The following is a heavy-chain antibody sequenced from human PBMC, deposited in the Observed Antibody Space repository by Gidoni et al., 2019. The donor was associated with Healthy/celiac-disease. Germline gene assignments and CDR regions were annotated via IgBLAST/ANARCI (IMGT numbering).Heavy chain of an antibody. CDR1: GYTFTGYY. Sequence: QVQLVQSGAEVKKPGASVKVSCKASGYTFTGYYMHWVRQAPGQGLEWMGWINPNRGGTNYAQKFQGWVTMTRDTSISTAYMELSRLRSDDTAVYYCARDPRHHYYGSGSYYNNGVYFDYWGQGTLVTVSA. D-gene: IGHD3-10*01. CDR3: ARDPRHHYYGSGSYYNNGVYFDY. V-gene: IGHV1-2*04. CDR2: INPNRGGT. J-gene: IGHJ4*02.